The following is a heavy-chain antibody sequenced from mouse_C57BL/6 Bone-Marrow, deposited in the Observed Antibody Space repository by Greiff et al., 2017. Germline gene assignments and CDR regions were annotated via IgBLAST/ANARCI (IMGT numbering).Heavy chain of an antibody. Sequence: VQLQQSGAELARPGASVKMSCKASGYTFTSYTMHWVKQRPGQGLEWIGYINPSSGYTKYNQKFKDKATLTADKSSSTAYMQLSSLTSEDSAVYYCAKRGYYGRGGVYAMDYWGQGTSVTVSS. V-gene: IGHV1-4*01. J-gene: IGHJ4*01. CDR1: GYTFTSYT. CDR2: INPSSGYT. D-gene: IGHD1-1*01. CDR3: AKRGYYGRGGVYAMDY.